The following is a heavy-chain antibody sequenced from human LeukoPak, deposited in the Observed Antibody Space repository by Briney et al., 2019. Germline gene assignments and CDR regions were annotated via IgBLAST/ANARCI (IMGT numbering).Heavy chain of an antibody. D-gene: IGHD1-26*01. CDR2: IKQDGSEK. J-gene: IGHJ4*02. CDR1: GFTFSSYW. V-gene: IGHV3-7*01. CDR3: ARDDQWELLSFDY. Sequence: PGGSLRLSCAASGFTFSSYWMSWVRQAPGEGLEWVANIKQDGSEKYYVDSVKGRFTISRDNAKNSLYLQMNSLRAEDTAVYYCARDDQWELLSFDYWGQGTLVTVSS.